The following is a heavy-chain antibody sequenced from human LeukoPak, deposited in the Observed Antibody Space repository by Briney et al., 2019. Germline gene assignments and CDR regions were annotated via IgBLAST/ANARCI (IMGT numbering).Heavy chain of an antibody. CDR1: GFTFNTYA. CDR3: ARDPYYGSNSRYYYYYGMDV. D-gene: IGHD4-23*01. Sequence: GGSLRLSCAASGFTFNTYAMTWVRQAPGKGLEWVSVVFGNGITYYADYIKGRFTTSRDNSKDTLFLQMNSLRAEDTAVYYCARDPYYGSNSRYYYYYGMDVWGQGTTVTVSS. J-gene: IGHJ6*02. CDR2: VFGNGIT. V-gene: IGHV3-23*01.